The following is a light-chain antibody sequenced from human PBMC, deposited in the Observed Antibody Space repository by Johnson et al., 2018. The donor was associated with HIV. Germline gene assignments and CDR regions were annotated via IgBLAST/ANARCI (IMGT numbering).Light chain of an antibody. J-gene: IGLJ1*01. CDR2: SNN. CDR1: SSNIGSNP. CDR3: AAWDDSLNGSYV. Sequence: QSVLTQPPSVSAAPGQKVTISCSGSSSNIGSNPVNWYQQFPGTAPKVLIYSNNQRPSGVPDRFSGSKSGTSASLAISGLQSEDEADYYCAAWDDSLNGSYVFGTGTKVTVL. V-gene: IGLV1-44*01.